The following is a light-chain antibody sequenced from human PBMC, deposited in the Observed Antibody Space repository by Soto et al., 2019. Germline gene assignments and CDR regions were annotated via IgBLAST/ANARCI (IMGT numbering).Light chain of an antibody. J-gene: IGKJ1*01. V-gene: IGKV1-5*01. CDR3: QQYNTYPWT. CDR2: DVS. CDR1: QSISSW. Sequence: DIQMTQSPSTLSASVGDRVTITCRASQSISSWLAWYQQKPGKAPKLLIYDVSSLESGVPSRFSGSGSGTEFTLTISNLQPDDFATYYCQQYNTYPWTFGQGTKVEIK.